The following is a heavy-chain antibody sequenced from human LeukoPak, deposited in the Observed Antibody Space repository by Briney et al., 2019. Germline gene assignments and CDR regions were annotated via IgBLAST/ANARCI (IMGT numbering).Heavy chain of an antibody. CDR1: GYIFTGYY. Sequence: ASVKVSCKASGYIFTGYYMRWVRQAPGQGLEWMGWINPNSGGTKYAQQFQGRVTMTRDTSISTAYMELSRLTSDDTAVYYCARGEGDSSSWPLNYWGQGTLVPVSS. J-gene: IGHJ4*02. CDR2: INPNSGGT. V-gene: IGHV1-2*02. D-gene: IGHD6-13*01. CDR3: ARGEGDSSSWPLNY.